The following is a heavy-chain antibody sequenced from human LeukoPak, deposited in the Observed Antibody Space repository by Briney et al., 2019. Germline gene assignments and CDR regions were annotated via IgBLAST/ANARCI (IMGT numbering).Heavy chain of an antibody. Sequence: PSETLSLTCTVSGGSINSYYWSWIRQPPGKGLEWIGYVYHSGTTNYNPSLKSRVTISVDTSKNQFSLTLSSVTAADTAVYYCARDPSAYGNFDHWGQGTLVTVSS. CDR3: ARDPSAYGNFDH. V-gene: IGHV4-59*01. J-gene: IGHJ4*02. CDR1: GGSINSYY. CDR2: VYHSGTT. D-gene: IGHD3-10*01.